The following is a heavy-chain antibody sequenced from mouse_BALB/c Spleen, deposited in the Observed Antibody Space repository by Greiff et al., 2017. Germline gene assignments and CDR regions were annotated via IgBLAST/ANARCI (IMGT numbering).Heavy chain of an antibody. V-gene: IGHV1-69*02. CDR1: GYTFTSYW. D-gene: IGHD1-1*01. CDR3: TRRDYYGSSWDWYFDV. Sequence: QVQLQQPGAELVRPGASAKLSCKASGYTFTSYWINWVKQRPGQGLEWIGNIYPSDSYTNYNQKFKDKATLTVDKSSSTAYMQLSSPTSEDSAVYYCTRRDYYGSSWDWYFDVWGAGTTVTVSS. J-gene: IGHJ1*01. CDR2: IYPSDSYT.